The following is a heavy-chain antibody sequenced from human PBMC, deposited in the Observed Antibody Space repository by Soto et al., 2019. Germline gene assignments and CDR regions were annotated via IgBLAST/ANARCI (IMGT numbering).Heavy chain of an antibody. J-gene: IGHJ4*02. CDR2: IWYDGSNK. CDR1: GFTFSSYG. CDR3: ARDQTDTYYYGSGSSGYFDY. Sequence: GGSLRLSCAASGFTFSSYGMHWVRQAPGKGLEWVAVIWYDGSNKYYADSVKGRFTISRDNSKNTLYLQMNSLRAEDTAVYYCARDQTDTYYYGSGSSGYFDYWGQGTLVTVSS. V-gene: IGHV3-33*01. D-gene: IGHD3-10*01.